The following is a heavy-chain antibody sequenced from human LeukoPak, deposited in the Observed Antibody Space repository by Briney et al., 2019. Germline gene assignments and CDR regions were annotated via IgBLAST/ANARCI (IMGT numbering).Heavy chain of an antibody. CDR3: ARGRGRVTVRSSIPFFDY. J-gene: IGHJ4*02. Sequence: GGSLRLSCAASGFTFSSYGMHWVRQAPGKGLEWVAVISYDGSNKYYADSVKGRFTISRDNSKNTLYLQMNSLRAEDTAVYYCARGRGRVTVRSSIPFFDYWGQGTLVTVSS. D-gene: IGHD2-21*01. CDR1: GFTFSSYG. CDR2: ISYDGSNK. V-gene: IGHV3-30*03.